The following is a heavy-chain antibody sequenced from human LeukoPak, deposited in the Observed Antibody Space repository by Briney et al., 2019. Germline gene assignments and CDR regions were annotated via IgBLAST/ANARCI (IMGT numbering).Heavy chain of an antibody. Sequence: GGSLRLSCAASGFTFSSYGMSWVRQAPGKGLEWVSAIDGRDGSTYYADSVKGRFTISRDNSKNTLYVQMNSLRAEDTAVYYCAKGHYYGSGSLDYWGQGTLVTVSS. CDR3: AKGHYYGSGSLDY. CDR1: GFTFSSYG. D-gene: IGHD3-10*01. CDR2: IDGRDGST. V-gene: IGHV3-23*01. J-gene: IGHJ4*02.